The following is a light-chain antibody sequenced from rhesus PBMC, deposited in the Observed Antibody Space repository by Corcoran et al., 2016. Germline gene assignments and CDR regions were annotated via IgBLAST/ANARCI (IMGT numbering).Light chain of an antibody. CDR1: QDIGDQ. J-gene: IGKJ2*01. V-gene: IGKV1-36*02. CDR2: RTY. Sequence: DIQMTQSPSSLSASAGDRVTITCRASQDIGDQLSWYQQKPGKPPKRLIYRTYQLESGVPSRFSGSGSWTDYTFTISSLQPEDVATYYCQHGYGTPYSFGQGTKVEIQ. CDR3: QHGYGTPYS.